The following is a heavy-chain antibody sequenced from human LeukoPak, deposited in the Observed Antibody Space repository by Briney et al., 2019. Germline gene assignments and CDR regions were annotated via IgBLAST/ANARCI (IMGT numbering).Heavy chain of an antibody. D-gene: IGHD2-2*01. CDR2: IYYSGGT. CDR1: GGSIGSISSSSYY. CDR3: ARAYCSSTSCSTYYFDD. Sequence: PSETLSLTCTVSGGSIGSISSSSYYWGWIRQPPGKGLEWIGSIYYSGGTYYNPSLKSRVTISVGTSKNQFSLKLTSVTAADTAMYYCARAYCSSTSCSTYYFDDWGQGTLVTVSS. V-gene: IGHV4-39*01. J-gene: IGHJ4*02.